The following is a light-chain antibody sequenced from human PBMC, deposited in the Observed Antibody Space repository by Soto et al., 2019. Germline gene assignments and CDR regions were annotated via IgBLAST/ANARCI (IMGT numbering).Light chain of an antibody. CDR1: QSISSY. Sequence: DIHMTQSPSSLSASVGDRVTITCRASQSISSYLNWYQQKPGKAPKLLIYAASSLQSGVPSRFSGSGSGTDFTLTISSLQPEDFATYYCQQSYTPYTFGQGTKLEIK. CDR2: AAS. CDR3: QQSYTPYT. V-gene: IGKV1-39*01. J-gene: IGKJ2*01.